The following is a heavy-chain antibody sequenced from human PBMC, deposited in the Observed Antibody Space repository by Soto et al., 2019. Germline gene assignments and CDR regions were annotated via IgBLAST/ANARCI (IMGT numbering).Heavy chain of an antibody. Sequence: QVQLLQSGPEVKKPGTSVKVSCKASGDTFTNLGISWVRQAPGQGLEWMGWISAINANTNYAQKFQGRVTMTTETSTRTLYMELRSLRSDDTAVYYCARERAVGLYLDDWGQGTLVTVSS. D-gene: IGHD6-19*01. CDR2: ISAINANT. V-gene: IGHV1-18*04. CDR3: ARERAVGLYLDD. J-gene: IGHJ4*02. CDR1: GDTFTNLG.